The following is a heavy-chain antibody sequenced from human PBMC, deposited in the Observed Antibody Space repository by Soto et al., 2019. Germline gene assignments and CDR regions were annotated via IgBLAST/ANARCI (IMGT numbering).Heavy chain of an antibody. D-gene: IGHD3-3*01. CDR3: AKDGDSYYDFWSDYSPFDY. CDR1: GFTFSSYG. V-gene: IGHV3-30*18. J-gene: IGHJ4*02. CDR2: ISYDGSNK. Sequence: QVQLVESGGGVVQPGRSLRLSCVASGFTFSSYGMHWVRQAPGKGLEWVAIISYDGSNKYYADSVKGRFTISRDNSKNALYLQTNSLRAEDTAVYYCAKDGDSYYDFWSDYSPFDYWGQGTLVTVSS.